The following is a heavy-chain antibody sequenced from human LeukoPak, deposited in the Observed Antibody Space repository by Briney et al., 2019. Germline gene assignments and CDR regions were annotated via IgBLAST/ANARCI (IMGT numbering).Heavy chain of an antibody. D-gene: IGHD4-17*01. CDR1: GFTFSSYA. V-gene: IGHV3-23*01. CDR3: AKDLYGDYVGDY. J-gene: IGHJ4*02. CDR2: ISASDGST. Sequence: GGSLRLPCAASGFTFSSYAMSWARQAPGKGLEWVSTISASDGSTFYADSVKGRFTISRDNSKNTLYLQMNSLRAEDTAVYFCAKDLYGDYVGDYWGQGTLVTVSS.